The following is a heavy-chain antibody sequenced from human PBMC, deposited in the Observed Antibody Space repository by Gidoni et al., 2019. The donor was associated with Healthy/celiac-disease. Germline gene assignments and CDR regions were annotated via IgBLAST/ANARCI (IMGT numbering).Heavy chain of an antibody. CDR1: GSPFRSYA. CDR2: FCGSGGST. D-gene: IGHD6-13*01. J-gene: IGHJ4*02. V-gene: IGHV3-23*04. CDR3: AKDSRKAAALHNFDY. Sequence: EVQLVVAGGGWVQHGGCLRHCGAASGSPFRSYAMSWVRQAPGTGLEWVSAFCGSGGSTYYADSVNGRFTISRDNSKTTLYLQMNSLRAEDTAVYYCAKDSRKAAALHNFDYWGQGTLVTVSS.